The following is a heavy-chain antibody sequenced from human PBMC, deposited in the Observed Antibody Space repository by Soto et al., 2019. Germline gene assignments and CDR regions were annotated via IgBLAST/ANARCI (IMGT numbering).Heavy chain of an antibody. CDR2: ISGSGGST. CDR1: GFTFSSYA. CDR3: AKARITIFGVVDLFDP. V-gene: IGHV3-23*01. D-gene: IGHD3-3*01. Sequence: GGSLRLSCAASGFTFSSYAMSWVRQAPGKGLEWVSAISGSGGSTYYADSVKGRFTISRDNSKNTLYLQMNSLRAEDTAVYYCAKARITIFGVVDLFDPWGQGTLVTVS. J-gene: IGHJ5*02.